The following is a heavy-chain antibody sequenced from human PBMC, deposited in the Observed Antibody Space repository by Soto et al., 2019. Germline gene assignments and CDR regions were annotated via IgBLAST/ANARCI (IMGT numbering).Heavy chain of an antibody. CDR3: ATLGTPATGLYFFDY. CDR2: ISYIGST. V-gene: IGHV4-30-4*01. Sequence: QVQLQESGPGLVKPSQTLSLTCTVSGGSISSGNYYWSWIRQPPGKGLEWIGFISYIGSTHYSTSLMSRVTISVDTSKSQFSLNLSFVTAAATAVYYCATLGTPATGLYFFDYWGQGSLVTVSS. CDR1: GGSISSGNYY. D-gene: IGHD6-25*01. J-gene: IGHJ4*02.